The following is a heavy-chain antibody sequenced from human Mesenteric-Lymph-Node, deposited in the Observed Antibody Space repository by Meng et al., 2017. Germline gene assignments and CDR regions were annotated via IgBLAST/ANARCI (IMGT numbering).Heavy chain of an antibody. V-gene: IGHV4-4*02. J-gene: IGHJ4*02. CDR2: IYHSGST. D-gene: IGHD3-16*01. Sequence: QVQLQESGPGLVKPSQTLSLTCAVSGGSISSINWWTWVRQPPGKGLEWIGEIYHSGSTNYNPSLKSRVTLSLDTSKNHFSLTLSSVTAADTAIYYCARNGGGNGGDYWGQGTLVTVSS. CDR3: ARNGGGNGGDY. CDR1: GGSISSINW.